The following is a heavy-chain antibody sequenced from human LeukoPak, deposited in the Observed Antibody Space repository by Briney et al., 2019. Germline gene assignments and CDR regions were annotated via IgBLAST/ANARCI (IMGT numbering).Heavy chain of an antibody. V-gene: IGHV3-21*01. Sequence: GGSLRLSCAASGFTFSSYSMNWVRQAPGKGLEWVSSISSSSSYIYYADSVKGRFTISRDNAKNSLYLQMNSLRAADTAVYYCASLRIEGSRYYYGMDVWGQGTTVTVSS. CDR3: ASLRIEGSRYYYGMDV. D-gene: IGHD2/OR15-2a*01. CDR2: ISSSSSYI. CDR1: GFTFSSYS. J-gene: IGHJ6*02.